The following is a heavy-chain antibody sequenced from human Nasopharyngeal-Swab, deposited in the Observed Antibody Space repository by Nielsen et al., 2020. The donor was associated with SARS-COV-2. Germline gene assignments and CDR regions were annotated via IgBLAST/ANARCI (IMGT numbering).Heavy chain of an antibody. Sequence: ASVKVSCKASGDTFTSYGISWVRQAPGQGLEWMGWISAYNGKANYAQKLQGRVTITTDTSTSTAYMELRSLRSDDTAVYYCARDLVDGDYAHYYYYGMDFWGQGTTVTVSS. J-gene: IGHJ6*02. D-gene: IGHD4-17*01. CDR2: ISAYNGKA. CDR3: ARDLVDGDYAHYYYYGMDF. V-gene: IGHV1-18*01. CDR1: GDTFTSYG.